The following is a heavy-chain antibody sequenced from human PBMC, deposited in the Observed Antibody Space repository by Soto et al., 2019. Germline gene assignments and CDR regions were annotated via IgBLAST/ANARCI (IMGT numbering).Heavy chain of an antibody. CDR3: ARVITMVPLNWFDP. D-gene: IGHD3-10*01. Sequence: SETLSLTCTVSGGSITSGYYWSWIRQPPGKGLEWIGEIYHSGSTNYNPSLKSRVTISVDKSKNQFSLKLSSVTAADTAVYYCARVITMVPLNWFDPWGQGTLVTVSS. V-gene: IGHV4-4*02. CDR1: GGSITSGYY. J-gene: IGHJ5*02. CDR2: IYHSGST.